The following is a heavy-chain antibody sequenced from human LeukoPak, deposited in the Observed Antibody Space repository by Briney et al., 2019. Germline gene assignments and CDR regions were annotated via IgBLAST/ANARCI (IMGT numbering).Heavy chain of an antibody. V-gene: IGHV3-74*01. J-gene: IGHJ4*02. D-gene: IGHD3-10*01. CDR1: GFTFSTSW. Sequence: GGSLRLSCAASGFTFSTSWMHWVRQAPGKGLVWVSRISSDGSITDYADCVKGRFTISRDNAKNTLYLQMNSLRAEDTAGYYCASALRGVITNWGQGTLVTVSS. CDR2: ISSDGSIT. CDR3: ASALRGVITN.